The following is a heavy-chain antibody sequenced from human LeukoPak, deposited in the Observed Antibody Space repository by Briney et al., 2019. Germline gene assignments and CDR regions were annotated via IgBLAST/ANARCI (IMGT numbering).Heavy chain of an antibody. D-gene: IGHD3-10*01. CDR1: GYTFTGYH. J-gene: IGHJ5*02. Sequence: ASVKVSCKASGYTFTGYHMHWVRQAPGQGLEWMGWINPNSGGTNYAQKFQGRVTMTRDTSISTAYMELSRLRSDDTAVYYCARVRAGTPNWFDPWGQGTLVTVSS. V-gene: IGHV1-2*02. CDR2: INPNSGGT. CDR3: ARVRAGTPNWFDP.